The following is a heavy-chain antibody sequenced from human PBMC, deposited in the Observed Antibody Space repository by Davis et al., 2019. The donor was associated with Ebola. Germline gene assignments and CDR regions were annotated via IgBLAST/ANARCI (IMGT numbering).Heavy chain of an antibody. CDR1: GYTFTNYG. Sequence: AASVKVSCKASGYTFTNYGITWVRQAPGQGLEWMGRIIPILGIANYAQKFQGRVTITADKSTSTAYMELSSLRSEDTAVYYCARFRWPNWFDPWGQGTLVTVSS. CDR3: ARFRWPNWFDP. J-gene: IGHJ5*02. D-gene: IGHD5-24*01. V-gene: IGHV1-69*04. CDR2: IIPILGIA.